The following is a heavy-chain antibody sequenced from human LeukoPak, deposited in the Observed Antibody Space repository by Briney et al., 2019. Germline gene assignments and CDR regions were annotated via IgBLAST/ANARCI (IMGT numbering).Heavy chain of an antibody. CDR1: GYSFTSYW. D-gene: IGHD6-13*01. Sequence: GESLKISCKGSGYSFTSYWSGWVRQMPGKGLEWMGIIYPGDSDTRYSPSFQGQVTISADKSISTAYLQWSSLKASDTAMYYCARQRAPRIAAAGFDPWGQGTLVTVSS. CDR2: IYPGDSDT. J-gene: IGHJ5*02. V-gene: IGHV5-51*01. CDR3: ARQRAPRIAAAGFDP.